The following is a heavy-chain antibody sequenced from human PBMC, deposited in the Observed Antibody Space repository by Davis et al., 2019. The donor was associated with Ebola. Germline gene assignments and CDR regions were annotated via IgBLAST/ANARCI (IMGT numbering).Heavy chain of an antibody. V-gene: IGHV4-34*01. D-gene: IGHD2-21*01. Sequence: GSLRLSCAVYGGSFSGYYWSWIRQPPGKGLEWIGEINHSGSTNYNPSLKSRVTISVDTSKNQFSLKLSSVTAADTAVYYCARESIVVVIAIFHYGMDVWGQGTTVTVSS. CDR1: GGSFSGYY. J-gene: IGHJ6*02. CDR2: INHSGST. CDR3: ARESIVVVIAIFHYGMDV.